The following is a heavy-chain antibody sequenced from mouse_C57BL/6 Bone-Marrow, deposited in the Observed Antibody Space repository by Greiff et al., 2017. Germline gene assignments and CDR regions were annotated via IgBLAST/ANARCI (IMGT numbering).Heavy chain of an antibody. Sequence: DVKLVESEGGLVQPGSSMKLSCTASGFTFSDYYMAWVRQVPEKGLEWVANINYDGSSTYYLDSLKSRFIISRDNAKNILYLQMSSLKSEDTATYYCARDGYYPDYWGQGTTLTVSS. CDR2: INYDGSST. J-gene: IGHJ2*01. D-gene: IGHD2-2*01. V-gene: IGHV5-16*01. CDR3: ARDGYYPDY. CDR1: GFTFSDYY.